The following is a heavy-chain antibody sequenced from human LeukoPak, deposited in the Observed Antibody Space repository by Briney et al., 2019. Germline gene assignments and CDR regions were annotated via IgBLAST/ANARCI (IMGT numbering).Heavy chain of an antibody. J-gene: IGHJ4*02. Sequence: GGSLRLSCAVSGFTFSDYYMSWIRQAPGKGLEWVAYISSGGSTISHADSVKGRFTISRDNAENSLYLQMNSLRAEDTAVYYCARAGEQWPDYYFDYWGQGTLVTVSS. CDR2: ISSGGSTI. V-gene: IGHV3-11*04. CDR1: GFTFSDYY. CDR3: ARAGEQWPDYYFDY. D-gene: IGHD6-19*01.